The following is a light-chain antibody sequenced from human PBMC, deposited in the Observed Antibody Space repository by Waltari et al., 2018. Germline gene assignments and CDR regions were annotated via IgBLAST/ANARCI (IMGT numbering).Light chain of an antibody. J-gene: IGLJ2*01. CDR2: QDA. Sequence: SLELTQPPSVSASPGQTASSTSSGEKLGSIKVHRYQRKAGQPPVLVIYQDAKRPSGIPERFSGSNSGNKATLTISETQAMDEADYYCQAWDSRDVVFGGGTKLTVL. V-gene: IGLV3-1*01. CDR3: QAWDSRDVV. CDR1: KLGSIK.